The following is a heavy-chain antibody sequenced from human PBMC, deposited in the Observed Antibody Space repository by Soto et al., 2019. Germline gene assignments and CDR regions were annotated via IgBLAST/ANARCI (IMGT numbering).Heavy chain of an antibody. V-gene: IGHV1-18*01. CDR3: ARGRYGDY. D-gene: IGHD1-1*01. Sequence: QVHLVQSGAEVKKPGASVKVSCKCSGYTFTSYGITWVRQAPGQGLEWMGWISAHNGNTDYAQKLQGRVTVSRDTSTSTAYMELRSLRSDDTAVYYCARGRYGDYWGQGALVTVSS. J-gene: IGHJ4*02. CDR2: ISAHNGNT. CDR1: GYTFTSYG.